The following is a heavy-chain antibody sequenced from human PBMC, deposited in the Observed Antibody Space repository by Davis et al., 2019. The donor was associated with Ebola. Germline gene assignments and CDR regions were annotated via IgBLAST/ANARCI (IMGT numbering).Heavy chain of an antibody. J-gene: IGHJ4*02. D-gene: IGHD2-2*01. CDR3: ARARSIVVVPAANDYTFDY. CDR2: IIPILGIA. CDR1: GGTFSSYA. V-gene: IGHV1-69*10. Sequence: SVKVSCKASGGTFSSYAISWVRQAPGQGLEWMGGIIPILGIANYAQKFQGRVTITADKSTSTAYMELSSLRSEDTAVYYCARARSIVVVPAANDYTFDYWGQGTLVTVSS.